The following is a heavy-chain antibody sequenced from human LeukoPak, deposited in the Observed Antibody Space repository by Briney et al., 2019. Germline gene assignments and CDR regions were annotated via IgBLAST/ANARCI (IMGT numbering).Heavy chain of an antibody. D-gene: IGHD3-10*01. CDR3: AKSDNYYGSGSYYNEGY. J-gene: IGHJ4*02. V-gene: IGHV3-23*01. Sequence: GGSLRLSCAASGFTFSSYAMSWVRQAPGKGLEWVSAISGSGGSTYYADSVKGRFTISRDNSKNTLYLQMNSLRAEDTAVYYCAKSDNYYGSGSYYNEGYWGQGTLVTVSS. CDR1: GFTFSSYA. CDR2: ISGSGGST.